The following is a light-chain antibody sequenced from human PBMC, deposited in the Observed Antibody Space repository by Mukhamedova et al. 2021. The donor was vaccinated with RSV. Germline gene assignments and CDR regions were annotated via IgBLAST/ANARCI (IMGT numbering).Light chain of an antibody. CDR2: STS. Sequence: WYQRRVHGKAPQLLIHSTSILQSGVPSRFSGSGSGTDFTLTISSLQSEDLATYYCHQAHSFPQTFGQGTRLEIK. J-gene: IGKJ2*01. V-gene: IGKV1-12*01. CDR3: HQAHSFPQT.